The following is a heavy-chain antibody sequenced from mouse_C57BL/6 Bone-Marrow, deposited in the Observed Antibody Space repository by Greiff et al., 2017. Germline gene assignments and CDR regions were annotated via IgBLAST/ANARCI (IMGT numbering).Heavy chain of an antibody. CDR3: TRDCFSYGSGDPFWYFDG. V-gene: IGHV5-9-1*02. J-gene: IGHJ1*03. CDR1: GFTFSSYA. Sequence: EVMLVESGEGLVKPGGSLKLSCAASGFTFSSYAMSWVRQTPEKRLEWVAYISSGGDYIYYADTVKGRFTISRDNARNTLYLQMSSLKSEDTAMYYCTRDCFSYGSGDPFWYFDGWGTGPTVTVSS. D-gene: IGHD1-1*01. CDR2: ISSGGDYI.